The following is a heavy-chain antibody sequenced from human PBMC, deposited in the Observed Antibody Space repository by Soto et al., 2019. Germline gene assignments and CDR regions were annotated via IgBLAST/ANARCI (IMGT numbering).Heavy chain of an antibody. CDR2: ISSSGHMT. D-gene: IGHD1-26*01. Sequence: VQLVESGGGLVRPGGSLSLSCAASGFGFTFSNYYMNWIRQAPGNGLEWVSSISSSGHMTFYAPSVNVRFTISRDKGKNSLYLHMYSLRAEDTGVYFCAGPYGWEDSWGPGTLVTVSS. CDR1: GFGFTFSNYY. CDR3: AGPYGWEDS. V-gene: IGHV3-11*04. J-gene: IGHJ4*02.